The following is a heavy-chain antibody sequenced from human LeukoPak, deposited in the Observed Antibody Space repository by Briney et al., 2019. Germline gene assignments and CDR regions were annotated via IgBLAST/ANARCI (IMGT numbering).Heavy chain of an antibody. V-gene: IGHV4-34*01. CDR1: GGSFSGYY. CDR3: ARIYGRGAFDI. CDR2: INHSGST. J-gene: IGHJ3*02. D-gene: IGHD5-12*01. Sequence: SETLSLTCAVYGGSFSGYYWSWIRQTPGKGLEWIGEINHSGSTNYNPSLKSRVTISVDTSKNQFSLKLSSVTAADTAVYHCARIYGRGAFDIWGQGTMVTVSS.